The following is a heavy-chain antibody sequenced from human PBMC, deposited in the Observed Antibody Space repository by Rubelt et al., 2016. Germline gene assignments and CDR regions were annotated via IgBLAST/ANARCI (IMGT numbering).Heavy chain of an antibody. CDR1: GYTFTSYG. CDR3: ARDLPPFRRYNWNFPLDY. CDR2: ISAYNGHT. Sequence: QVQLVQSGAEVKKPGASVKVSCKASGYTFTSYGISWVRQAPGQGLEWMGWISAYNGHTNYAQKLQGRATMTTDTSTSTAYMELRSLRSDDTAVYYCARDLPPFRRYNWNFPLDYWGQGTLVTVSS. J-gene: IGHJ4*02. V-gene: IGHV1-18*01. D-gene: IGHD1-7*01.